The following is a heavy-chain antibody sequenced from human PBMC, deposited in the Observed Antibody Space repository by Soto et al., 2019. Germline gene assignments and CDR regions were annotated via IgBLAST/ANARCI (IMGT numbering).Heavy chain of an antibody. V-gene: IGHV1-69*13. CDR2: IIPIFGTA. CDR3: ASAKAGYCSGGSCYSKGLWFDP. CDR1: GGTFSSYA. J-gene: IGHJ5*02. D-gene: IGHD2-15*01. Sequence: SVKVSCKASGGTFSSYAISWVRQAPGQGLEWMGGIIPIFGTANYAQKFQGRVTITADESTSTAYMELSSLRSEDTAVYYCASAKAGYCSGGSCYSKGLWFDPWGKGTLVTVSS.